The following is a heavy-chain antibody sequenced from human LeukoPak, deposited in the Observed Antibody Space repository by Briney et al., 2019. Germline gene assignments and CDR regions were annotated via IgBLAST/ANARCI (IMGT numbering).Heavy chain of an antibody. V-gene: IGHV4-4*07. CDR3: ARDQVTMVRGAREYYYYMDV. D-gene: IGHD3-10*01. CDR1: EGSISSYY. J-gene: IGHJ6*03. CDR2: IYTSRST. Sequence: SETLSLTCTVSEGSISSYYWSWIRQPAGKGLEWIGRIYTSRSTNYNPSLKSRVTMSVDTSKNQFSLKLSSVTAADTAVYYCARDQVTMVRGAREYYYYMDVWGKGTTVTISS.